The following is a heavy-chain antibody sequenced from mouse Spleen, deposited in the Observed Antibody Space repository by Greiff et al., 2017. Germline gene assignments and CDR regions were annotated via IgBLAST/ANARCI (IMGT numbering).Heavy chain of an antibody. CDR2: IDPETGGT. CDR3: TREDAYYGNFWFAY. V-gene: IGHV1-15*01. Sequence: QVQLQQSGAELVRPGASVTLSCKASGYTFTDYEMHWVKQTPVHGLEWIGAIDPETGGTAYNQKFKGKAILTADKSSSTAYMELRSLTSEDSAVYYCTREDAYYGNFWFAYWGQGTLVTVSA. J-gene: IGHJ3*01. CDR1: GYTFTDYE. D-gene: IGHD2-10*01.